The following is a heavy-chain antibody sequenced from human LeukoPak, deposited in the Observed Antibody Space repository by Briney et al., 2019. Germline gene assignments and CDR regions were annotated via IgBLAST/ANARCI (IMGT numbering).Heavy chain of an antibody. V-gene: IGHV4-59*08. Sequence: SETLSLTCTVSGGSISSYYWSWIRQPPGKGLQWIGYIYYSGSTNYNPSLKSRVTISVDTSKNQFSLKLSSVTAADTAVYYCASIAAAIDPFDYWGQGTLFTVSS. CDR2: IYYSGST. CDR1: GGSISSYY. D-gene: IGHD6-13*01. J-gene: IGHJ4*02. CDR3: ASIAAAIDPFDY.